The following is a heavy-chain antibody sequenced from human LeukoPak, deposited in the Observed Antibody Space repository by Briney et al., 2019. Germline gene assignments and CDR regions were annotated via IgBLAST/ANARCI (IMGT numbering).Heavy chain of an antibody. J-gene: IGHJ6*04. Sequence: GGSLRLSCVASGFIFGDYGIQWVRQAPGKGLEWVAVIAYDGNNTYYGDSVRGRFTISRDNSKKMVYLEMNSLRVEDTAVYYCAKTGMLRRVGYLDVWGKGTAVTVSS. V-gene: IGHV3-30*18. D-gene: IGHD1-1*01. CDR2: IAYDGNNT. CDR1: GFIFGDYG. CDR3: AKTGMLRRVGYLDV.